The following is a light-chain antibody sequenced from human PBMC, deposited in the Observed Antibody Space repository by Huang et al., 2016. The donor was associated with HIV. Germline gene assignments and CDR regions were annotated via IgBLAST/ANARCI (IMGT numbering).Light chain of an antibody. Sequence: DIQMTQSPSSLSASVGDRVTIACRASQSIRKFLNWYQQKPGAAPKLLMHSASSFQSGVPSRFSGSGAGTDFTLTITSLQPEDFATYYCQQTDNIPRTFGQGTKVVIK. CDR1: QSIRKF. J-gene: IGKJ1*01. CDR3: QQTDNIPRT. CDR2: SAS. V-gene: IGKV1-39*01.